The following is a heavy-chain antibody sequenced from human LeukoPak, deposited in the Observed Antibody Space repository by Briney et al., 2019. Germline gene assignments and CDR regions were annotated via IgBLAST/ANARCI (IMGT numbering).Heavy chain of an antibody. D-gene: IGHD4-23*01. Sequence: ASEKVSCKASRYTFTNYDNNLLRQATAQGLEWVGWMNPNSGNTGYAQNFQGRVTINRNTSMSTAYMELSSLRSEDTAVYYCARSDGGIGAFDIWGQGTMVTVSS. CDR3: ARSDGGIGAFDI. CDR2: MNPNSGNT. V-gene: IGHV1-8*03. J-gene: IGHJ3*02. CDR1: RYTFTNYD.